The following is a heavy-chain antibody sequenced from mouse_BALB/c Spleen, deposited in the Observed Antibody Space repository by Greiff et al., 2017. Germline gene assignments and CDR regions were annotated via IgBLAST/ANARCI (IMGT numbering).Heavy chain of an antibody. CDR1: GFNIKDTY. CDR2: IDPANGNT. Sequence: EVKLVESGAELVKPGASVKLSCTASGFNIKDTYMHWVKQRPEQGLEWIGRIDPANGNTKYDPKFQGKATITADTSSNTAYLQLSSLTSEDTAVYYCARSGDYDFDYWGQGTTLTVSS. D-gene: IGHD2-4*01. V-gene: IGHV14-3*02. J-gene: IGHJ2*01. CDR3: ARSGDYDFDY.